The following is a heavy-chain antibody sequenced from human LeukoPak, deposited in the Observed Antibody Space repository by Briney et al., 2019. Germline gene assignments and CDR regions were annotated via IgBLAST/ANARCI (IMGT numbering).Heavy chain of an antibody. CDR3: ARHLGYSSGWYVDYFDY. D-gene: IGHD6-19*01. CDR1: GYSISSGYY. V-gene: IGHV4-38-2*01. Sequence: SETLSLTCAVSGYSISSGYYWGWIRQPPGKGLEWIGSIYHSGSTYYNPSLKSRVTISVDTSKNRFSLKLSSVTAADTAVYYCARHLGYSSGWYVDYFDYWGQGTLVTVSS. CDR2: IYHSGST. J-gene: IGHJ4*02.